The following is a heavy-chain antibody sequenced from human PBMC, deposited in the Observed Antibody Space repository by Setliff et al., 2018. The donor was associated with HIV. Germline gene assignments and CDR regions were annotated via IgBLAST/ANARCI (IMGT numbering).Heavy chain of an antibody. V-gene: IGHV7-4-1*02. CDR2: INTNNGNP. CDR3: ARDQPYCISAICLNWFDP. J-gene: IGHJ5*02. D-gene: IGHD2-2*01. CDR1: GYTFTSYA. Sequence: ASVKVSCKASGYTFTSYAMNWVRQAPGQGLEWMGWINTNNGNPTYAQCFTGRFVLSLDTSVSTAYLQISSLKAEDPAVYYCARDQPYCISAICLNWFDPWGQGTLVTVSS.